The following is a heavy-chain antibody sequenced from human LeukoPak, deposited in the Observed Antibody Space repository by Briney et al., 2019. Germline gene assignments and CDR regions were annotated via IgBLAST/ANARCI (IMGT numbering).Heavy chain of an antibody. CDR2: ISSSSSYI. J-gene: IGHJ4*02. Sequence: GGSLRLSCAASGFTFSSYIMNWVRQAPGKGLEWVSSISSSSSYIYYADSVKGRFTISRDNAKNSLYLQMNSLRAEDTAVYYCARDSSSGFDYWGQGTLVTVSS. CDR3: ARDSSSGFDY. V-gene: IGHV3-21*01. D-gene: IGHD6-6*01. CDR1: GFTFSSYI.